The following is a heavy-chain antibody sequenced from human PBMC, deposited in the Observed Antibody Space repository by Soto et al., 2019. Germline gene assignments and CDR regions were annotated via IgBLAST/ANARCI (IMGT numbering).Heavy chain of an antibody. CDR2: VNPIVSMS. CDR3: ATSYGSGYRAFDY. V-gene: IGHV1-69*04. D-gene: IGHD3-10*01. CDR1: GDTFNFYS. Sequence: QVQLVQSGAEVKRPGSSVKVSCKASGDTFNFYSINWVRQAPGLGLEWMGRVNPIVSMSNYAQRFQGRVTMTADKSTSKAYMELSGLRSEDTAIYYCATSYGSGYRAFDYWGQVALVTVSS. J-gene: IGHJ4*02.